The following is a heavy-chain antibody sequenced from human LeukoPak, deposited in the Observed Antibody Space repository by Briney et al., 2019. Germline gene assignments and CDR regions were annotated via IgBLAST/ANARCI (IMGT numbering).Heavy chain of an antibody. J-gene: IGHJ4*02. D-gene: IGHD2-15*01. CDR1: GFSFTDAW. V-gene: IGHV3-15*01. CDR2: IKSKRGGGTA. CDR3: VKVKDMTSWAFEY. Sequence: GGSLRLSCAASGFSFTDAWMSWIRQAPGKGLEWVGRIKSKRGGGTADFAAPVQGRFSISRDDSKNTVSLQMNSLKTEDTAVYYCVKVKDMTSWAFEYWGRGTLVTVSS.